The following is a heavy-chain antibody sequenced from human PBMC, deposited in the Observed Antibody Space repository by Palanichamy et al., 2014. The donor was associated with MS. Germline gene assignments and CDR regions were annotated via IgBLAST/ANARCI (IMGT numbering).Heavy chain of an antibody. Sequence: QVQLQESGPGLVNPSETLSLTCSVSGASISNKYWSWIRQPAGKGLEWIGRISASFSASAGTNYNPSLKSRVTMSIDTSKNQFSLRLDSVTAADTAAFYCARDDTTSLDYWGQGTLVTVSS. D-gene: IGHD4-17*01. V-gene: IGHV4-4*07. CDR1: GASISNKY. CDR3: ARDDTTSLDY. J-gene: IGHJ4*02. CDR2: ISASFSASAGT.